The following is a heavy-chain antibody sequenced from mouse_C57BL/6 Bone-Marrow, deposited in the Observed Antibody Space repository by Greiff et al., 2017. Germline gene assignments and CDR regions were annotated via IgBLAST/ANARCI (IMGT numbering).Heavy chain of an antibody. Sequence: EVQLQQSGPELVKPGASVKISCKASGYTFTDYYMNWVKQSHGKSLEWIGDINPNNGGTSYNQKFKGKATLTVDKSSSTAYMELRSLTSEDSAVYYCARSHYYGSSYENYWGQGTTLTVSS. CDR1: GYTFTDYY. CDR2: INPNNGGT. V-gene: IGHV1-26*01. CDR3: ARSHYYGSSYENY. D-gene: IGHD1-1*01. J-gene: IGHJ2*01.